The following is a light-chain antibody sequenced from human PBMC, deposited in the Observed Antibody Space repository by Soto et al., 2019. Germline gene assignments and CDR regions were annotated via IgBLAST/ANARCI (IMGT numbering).Light chain of an antibody. V-gene: IGLV2-11*01. CDR1: SSDVGGYEY. J-gene: IGLJ2*01. CDR2: DVN. CDR3: CSYAGTYTPVV. Sequence: QSAPTQPRSVSGSPGQSVIISCTGTSSDVGGYEYVSWFQQSPDKAPKLIIYDVNNRPSGVPDRFSGSKSGNTASLTISGLQAEDEADYYCCSYAGTYTPVVFGGGTKLTV.